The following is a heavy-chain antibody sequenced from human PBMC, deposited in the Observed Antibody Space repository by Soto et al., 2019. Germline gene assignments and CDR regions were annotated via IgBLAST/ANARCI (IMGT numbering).Heavy chain of an antibody. Sequence: GASVKVSCKASGYTFTSYYMHCVRQAPGQGLEWMGIINPSGGSTSYAQKFQGRVTITADKSTSTAYMELSSLRSEDTAVYYCARGRYYDSSGYYGDAFDIWGQGTMVTVSS. J-gene: IGHJ3*02. CDR2: INPSGGST. V-gene: IGHV1-46*01. D-gene: IGHD3-22*01. CDR3: ARGRYYDSSGYYGDAFDI. CDR1: GYTFTSYY.